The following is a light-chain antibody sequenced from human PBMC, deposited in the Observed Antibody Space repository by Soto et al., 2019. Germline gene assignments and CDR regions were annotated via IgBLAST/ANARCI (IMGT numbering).Light chain of an antibody. Sequence: QSALTQPASVSGSPGQSITISCTGTSSDIGNVAWYQQHPGTVPKVMIYEGSKRPSGVSDRFSGSKSANTASLTISGLQAEDEADYYCCSYAGSRTWVFGGGTKVTVL. V-gene: IGLV2-23*01. CDR2: EGS. CDR1: SSDIGN. CDR3: CSYAGSRTWV. J-gene: IGLJ3*02.